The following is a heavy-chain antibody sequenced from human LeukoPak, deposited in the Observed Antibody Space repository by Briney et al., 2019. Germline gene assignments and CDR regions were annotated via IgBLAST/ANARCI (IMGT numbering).Heavy chain of an antibody. CDR3: ARGGQLEPRPYYYYMDV. J-gene: IGHJ6*03. CDR1: GYTFTGYY. CDR2: INPNSGGT. Sequence: ASVKVSCKASGYTFTGYYMHWVRQAPGQGLEWMGWINPNSGGTNYAQKFQGRVTMTRDTSISTAYMELSRLRSDDTAVYYCARGGQLEPRPYYYYMDVWGKGPRSPSP. V-gene: IGHV1-2*02. D-gene: IGHD1-1*01.